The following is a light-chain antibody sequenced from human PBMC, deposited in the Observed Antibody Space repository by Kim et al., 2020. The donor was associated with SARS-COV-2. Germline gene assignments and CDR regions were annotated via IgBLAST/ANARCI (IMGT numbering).Light chain of an antibody. CDR1: QSVSSRF. J-gene: IGKJ2*01. CDR2: GAS. V-gene: IGKV3-20*01. CDR3: QHFGTAPYT. Sequence: EIVLTQSPGTLSLSPGERATLSCRASQSVSSRFLAWYQHRPGQPPRLLMYGASGRATGIPDRFSSSGSGTDFSLTINRLEPEDVAVYYCQHFGTAPYTFGQGTKLEI.